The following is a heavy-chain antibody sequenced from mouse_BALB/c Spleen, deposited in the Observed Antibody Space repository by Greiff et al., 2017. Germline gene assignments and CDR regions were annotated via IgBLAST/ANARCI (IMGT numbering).Heavy chain of an antibody. CDR2: IRLKSNNYAT. CDR3: TRYYGSSYYAMDY. Sequence: EVKVVESGGGLVQPGGSMKLSCVASGFTFSNYWMNWVRQSPEKGLEWVAEIRLKSNNYATHYAESVKGRFTISRDDSKSSVYLQMNNLRAEDTGIYYCTRYYGSSYYAMDYWGQGTSVTVSS. J-gene: IGHJ4*01. D-gene: IGHD1-1*01. V-gene: IGHV6-6*02. CDR1: GFTFSNYW.